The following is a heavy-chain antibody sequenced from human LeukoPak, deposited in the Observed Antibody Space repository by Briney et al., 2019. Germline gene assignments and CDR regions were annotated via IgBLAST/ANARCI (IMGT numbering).Heavy chain of an antibody. D-gene: IGHD6-19*01. CDR1: GFTVSSNY. Sequence: GGSLRLSCTASGFTVSSNYMSWVRQAPGKGLEWVSVIYSGGSTYYADSVKGRFTISRDNSKNTLYLQMNSLRAEDTAVYYCARGMAVAGRDYWGQGTLVTVSS. J-gene: IGHJ4*02. CDR2: IYSGGST. V-gene: IGHV3-66*01. CDR3: ARGMAVAGRDY.